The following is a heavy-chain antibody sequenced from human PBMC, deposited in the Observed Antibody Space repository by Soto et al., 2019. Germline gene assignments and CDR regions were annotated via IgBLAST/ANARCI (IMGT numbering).Heavy chain of an antibody. CDR1: GFTFSSYA. D-gene: IGHD3-22*01. Sequence: PGGSLRLSCAASGFTFSSYAMSWVRQAPGKGLEWVSAISGSGGSTYYADSVKGRFTTSRDESKNSVYLQMNSLKTEDTAVYYCVRATYFSGSSGYTRCFDYWGQGTLVTVSS. CDR3: VRATYFSGSSGYTRCFDY. CDR2: ISGSGGST. J-gene: IGHJ4*02. V-gene: IGHV3-23*01.